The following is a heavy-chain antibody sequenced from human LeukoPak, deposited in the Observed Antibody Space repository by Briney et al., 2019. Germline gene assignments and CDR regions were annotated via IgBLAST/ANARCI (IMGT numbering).Heavy chain of an antibody. CDR1: GDIVSSNCAA. CDR2: TYYRAKWYN. D-gene: IGHD1-1*01. Sequence: SQTLSLTCAIFGDIVSSNCAAWNWIRQSPSRGLEWRGRTYYRAKWYNDYVVYVKSRITINADTSQNQFSLQLNSVTPEDTAVYYCARSGERGSWSYFDYWAQGTLVTVSS. J-gene: IGHJ4*02. V-gene: IGHV6-1*01. CDR3: ARSGERGSWSYFDY.